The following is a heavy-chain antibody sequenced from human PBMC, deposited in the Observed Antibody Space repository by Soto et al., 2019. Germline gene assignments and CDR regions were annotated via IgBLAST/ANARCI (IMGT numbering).Heavy chain of an antibody. CDR1: GFTVSSNY. V-gene: IGHV3-53*04. CDR2: IYSGGST. J-gene: IGHJ2*01. Sequence: QPGGSLRLSCAGSGFTVSSNYMSWVRQAPGKGLEWVSVIYSGGSTYYADSVKGRFTISRHNSKNTLYLQMNSLRAEDPAVYYCATYYYDSSGYEGAFDLWGRGTLVTVSS. D-gene: IGHD3-22*01. CDR3: ATYYYDSSGYEGAFDL.